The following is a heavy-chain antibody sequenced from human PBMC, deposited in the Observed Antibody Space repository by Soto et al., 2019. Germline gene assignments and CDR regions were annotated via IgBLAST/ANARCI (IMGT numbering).Heavy chain of an antibody. J-gene: IGHJ4*02. D-gene: IGHD6-13*01. V-gene: IGHV6-1*01. CDR2: AYYRSKWYN. CDR3: ARHDQVGGVGQQLVKY. CDR1: GDSVSSNSVA. Sequence: SQTLPLTCAISGDSVSSNSVAWNWIRQSPSRGLEWLGRAYYRSKWYNDYAVSVKGRITINPDTSKNQFSLQLNSVTPEDTAVYYCARHDQVGGVGQQLVKYWGQGTLVTVSS.